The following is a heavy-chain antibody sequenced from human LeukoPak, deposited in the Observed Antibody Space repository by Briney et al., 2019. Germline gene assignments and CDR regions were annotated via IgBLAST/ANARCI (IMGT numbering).Heavy chain of an antibody. CDR1: GYSFTSYW. CDR3: ARVERSSGWPRSPFDP. D-gene: IGHD6-19*01. Sequence: GESLKISCKGSGYSFTSYWIGWVRQMPGKGLEWMGIIYPGDSGTRYSPSFQGQVTISADKSISTAYLQWSSLKASDTAMYYCARVERSSGWPRSPFDPWGQGTLVTVSS. J-gene: IGHJ5*02. V-gene: IGHV5-51*01. CDR2: IYPGDSGT.